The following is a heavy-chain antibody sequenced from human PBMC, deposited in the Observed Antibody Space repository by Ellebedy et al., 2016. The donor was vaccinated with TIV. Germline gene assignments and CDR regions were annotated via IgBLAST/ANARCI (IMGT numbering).Heavy chain of an antibody. CDR3: ARETFIDVDLKVWGVFDF. V-gene: IGHV3-48*01. CDR1: GFTFSSYS. D-gene: IGHD2-15*01. CDR2: ISSSSSTI. Sequence: GGSLRLSCAASGFTFSSYSMNWVRQAPGKGLEWVSYISSSSSTIYYADSVKGRFTISRDTSKNILYLQIDGLRAEDKAVYFCARETFIDVDLKVWGVFDFWGQGTMVAVSS. J-gene: IGHJ3*01.